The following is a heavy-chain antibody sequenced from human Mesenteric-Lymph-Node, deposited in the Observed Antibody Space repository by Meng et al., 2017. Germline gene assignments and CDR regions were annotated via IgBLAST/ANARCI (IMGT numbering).Heavy chain of an antibody. CDR2: VYHRGDT. D-gene: IGHD1-1*01. CDR3: GRDQGRQLINH. CDR1: CDSISSYIW. V-gene: IGHV4-4*02. J-gene: IGHJ4*02. Sequence: QVQMQEPGPGRCKPSGTLSRTGTVSCDSISSYIWWSCVRQPPGKGLEWIGEVYHRGDTNYNPSLKSRVVISVDRSKNQFSLNLSSVTAADTAVYYCGRDQGRQLINHWGQGTLVTVSS.